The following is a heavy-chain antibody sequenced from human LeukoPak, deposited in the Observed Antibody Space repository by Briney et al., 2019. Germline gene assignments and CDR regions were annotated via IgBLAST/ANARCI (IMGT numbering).Heavy chain of an antibody. CDR3: ARANVVTAIDY. Sequence: SETLSLTCTVSGGSISSYYWSWIRQPAGKVLEWIGRIYISGSTNYNPSLKSRVTMSVDTSKNQFSLKLSSVTAADTAVYYCARANVVTAIDYWGQGTLVTVSS. V-gene: IGHV4-4*07. J-gene: IGHJ4*02. D-gene: IGHD2-21*02. CDR2: IYISGST. CDR1: GGSISSYY.